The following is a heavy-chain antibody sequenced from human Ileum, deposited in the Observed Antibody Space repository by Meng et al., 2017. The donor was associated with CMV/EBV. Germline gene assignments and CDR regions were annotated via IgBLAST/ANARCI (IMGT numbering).Heavy chain of an antibody. J-gene: IGHJ4*02. V-gene: IGHV3-43*01. D-gene: IGHD3-10*01. Sequence: EVCLGEFGGVAVQPGGSWRLSCSASGFTFDDYTMHWVRQAQGKGMEWVSTIHKGTTTYYADSVKGRFTLAGDSSKNSVYLQMNSLRVEDTAIYYCVRGVFHNVWGQGTLVTVSS. CDR2: IHKGTTT. CDR3: VRGVFHNV. CDR1: GFTFDDYT.